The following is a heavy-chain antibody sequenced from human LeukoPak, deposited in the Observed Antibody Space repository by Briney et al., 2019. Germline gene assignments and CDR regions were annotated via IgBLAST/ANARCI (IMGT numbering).Heavy chain of an antibody. CDR1: GFNFKNYG. D-gene: IGHD2-2*01. CDR2: MSYDGGHI. V-gene: IGHV3-30*18. Sequence: PGGSLRLSCGGSGFNFKNYGIHWVRQAPGKGLEWVAGMSYDGGHIYYGDSVKGRFTISRDNSKDTVYVEMNSLRPADTAVYYCAKGCSSTSCAIEFDSWGQGTLVTVSS. CDR3: AKGCSSTSCAIEFDS. J-gene: IGHJ4*02.